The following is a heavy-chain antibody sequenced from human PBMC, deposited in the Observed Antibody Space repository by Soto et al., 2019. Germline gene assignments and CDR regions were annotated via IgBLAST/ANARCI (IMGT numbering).Heavy chain of an antibody. Sequence: SETLSLTCAVYGGSFSGYYWSWIRQPPGKGLERIGEINHSGSTNYNPSLKSRVTISVDTSKNQLSLKLSSVTAADTAVYYCARGGEGSGSYYNSWFDPWGQGTLVTVSS. D-gene: IGHD3-10*01. V-gene: IGHV4-34*01. CDR1: GGSFSGYY. J-gene: IGHJ5*02. CDR3: ARGGEGSGSYYNSWFDP. CDR2: INHSGST.